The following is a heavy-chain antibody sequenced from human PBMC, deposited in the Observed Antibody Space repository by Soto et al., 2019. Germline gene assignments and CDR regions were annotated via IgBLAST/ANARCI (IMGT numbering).Heavy chain of an antibody. J-gene: IGHJ4*02. V-gene: IGHV1-58*01. D-gene: IGHD3-22*01. CDR1: GFTFTSSA. Sequence: SVKVFCKASGFTFTSSAVQWVRQARGQRLEWIGWIVVGSGNTNYAQKFQERVTITRDMSTSTAYMELSSLRSEDAAVYYCAAGLPYYYDRSGYYYGPDYWGQGTLVTVSS. CDR3: AAGLPYYYDRSGYYYGPDY. CDR2: IVVGSGNT.